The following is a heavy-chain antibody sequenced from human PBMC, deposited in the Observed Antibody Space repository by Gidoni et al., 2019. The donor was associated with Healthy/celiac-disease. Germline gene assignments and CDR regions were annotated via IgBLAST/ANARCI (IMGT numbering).Heavy chain of an antibody. Sequence: QVQLVQSGAEVKKPGDSVTVSCQASGYTFTSYAMHWVRQAPGQGLEWMGVINAGNGNTKDYQKFQGRVTITRDTAASTAYMELSSLRSEDTAVYYCARRDIAARSAFDIWGQGTMVTVSS. CDR2: INAGNGNT. CDR1: GYTFTSYA. D-gene: IGHD6-6*01. CDR3: ARRDIAARSAFDI. V-gene: IGHV1-3*01. J-gene: IGHJ3*02.